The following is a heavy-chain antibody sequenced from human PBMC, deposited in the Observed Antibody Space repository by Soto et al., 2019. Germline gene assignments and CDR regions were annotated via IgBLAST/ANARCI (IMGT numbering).Heavy chain of an antibody. Sequence: GSLRLSCAASGFTFSSYWMSWVRQAPGKGLEWVANIKQDGSEKYYVDSVKGRFTISRDNPKNSLYLQMNSLRAEDTAVYYCARDHEYYDILTGYAGASWFDPWGQGTLVTVSS. CDR2: IKQDGSEK. V-gene: IGHV3-7*05. CDR1: GFTFSSYW. CDR3: ARDHEYYDILTGYAGASWFDP. D-gene: IGHD3-9*01. J-gene: IGHJ5*02.